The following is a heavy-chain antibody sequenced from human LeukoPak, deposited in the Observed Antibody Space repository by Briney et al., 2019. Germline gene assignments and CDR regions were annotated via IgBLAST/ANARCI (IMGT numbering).Heavy chain of an antibody. CDR3: ARLDGARDAFDI. CDR2: IYSGGST. V-gene: IGHV3-66*01. D-gene: IGHD4-17*01. CDR1: GFTVSSNY. J-gene: IGHJ3*02. Sequence: GGSLRLSCAASGFTVSSNYMSWVRQAPGKGLEWVSVIYSGGSTYYADSVKGRFTISRDNSKNTLYLQMNNLRAEDTAVYYCARLDGARDAFDIWGQGTMVTVSS.